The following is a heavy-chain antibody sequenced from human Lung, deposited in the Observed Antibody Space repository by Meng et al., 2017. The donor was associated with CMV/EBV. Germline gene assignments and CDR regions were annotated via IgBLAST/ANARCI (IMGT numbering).Heavy chain of an antibody. CDR2: IYYSGTT. Sequence: SETLSLXCSVSGGSISSTSDYWGWIRQPPGKGLEWIGSIYYSGTTYYNPSLKGRVTVSVDTSKNHLSLTLSAVTAADTAVYYCARRPPALTGNWFDPWGQRTLVTVSS. CDR1: GGSISSTSDY. CDR3: ARRPPALTGNWFDP. J-gene: IGHJ5*02. V-gene: IGHV4-39*02. D-gene: IGHD1-14*01.